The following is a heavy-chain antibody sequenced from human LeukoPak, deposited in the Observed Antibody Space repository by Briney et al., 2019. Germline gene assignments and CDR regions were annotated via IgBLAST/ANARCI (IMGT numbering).Heavy chain of an antibody. Sequence: GGSLRLSCAASGFTFSSYDMSWVRQAPGKGLEWVSVIYSGGSTYYADSVKGRFTISRDNSKNTLYLQMNSLRAEDTAVYYCVRSYRYQAYYFDYWGQGTLVTVSS. CDR3: VRSYRYQAYYFDY. CDR2: IYSGGST. V-gene: IGHV3-53*01. J-gene: IGHJ4*02. D-gene: IGHD3-16*02. CDR1: GFTFSSYD.